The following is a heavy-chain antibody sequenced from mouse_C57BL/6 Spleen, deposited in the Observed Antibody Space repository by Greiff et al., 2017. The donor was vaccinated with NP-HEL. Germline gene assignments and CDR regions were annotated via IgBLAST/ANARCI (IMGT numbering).Heavy chain of an antibody. CDR2: IMPNNGGT. D-gene: IGHD2-3*01. J-gene: IGHJ1*03. Sequence: EVQLQQSGPELVKPGASVKISCKATGYTFTDYYMNWVKQSHGKSLEWIGDIMPNNGGTSYNQKFKGKATLTVDKSSSKAYMELRSLTSEDSAVYYCASGGGVYDGYFYWYFDVWGTGTTVTVSS. CDR1: GYTFTDYY. CDR3: ASGGGVYDGYFYWYFDV. V-gene: IGHV1-26*01.